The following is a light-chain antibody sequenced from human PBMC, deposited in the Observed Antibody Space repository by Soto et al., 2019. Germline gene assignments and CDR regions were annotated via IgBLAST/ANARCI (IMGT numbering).Light chain of an antibody. Sequence: QSALTQPACVSGSPGQSITISCTGTSSDVGGYNYVSWYQQHPGKAPKLMIYDVSNRPSGVSNRFSGSKSGNTASLTISGLQSEDEADYYCSSYTSSSILYVFGTGTKLTVL. CDR2: DVS. CDR3: SSYTSSSILYV. CDR1: SSDVGGYNY. V-gene: IGLV2-14*01. J-gene: IGLJ1*01.